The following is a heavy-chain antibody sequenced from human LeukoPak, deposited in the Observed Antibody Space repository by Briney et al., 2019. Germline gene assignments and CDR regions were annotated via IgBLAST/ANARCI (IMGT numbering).Heavy chain of an antibody. CDR3: ARPGMGSDFDY. CDR2: IYSGGST. Sequence: AGGSLRLSCAASGFTVSTNYMTWVRQAPGKGLEWVSVIYSGGSTYYADSVKGRFTISRDNSKNTLYLQMNSLRAEDTAVYYCARPGMGSDFDYWGQGTLVTVSS. V-gene: IGHV3-53*01. D-gene: IGHD6-13*01. J-gene: IGHJ4*02. CDR1: GFTVSTNY.